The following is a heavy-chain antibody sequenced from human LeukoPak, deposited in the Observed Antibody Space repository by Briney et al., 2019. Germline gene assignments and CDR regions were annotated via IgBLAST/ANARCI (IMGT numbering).Heavy chain of an antibody. CDR2: ITYDGYYK. Sequence: GRSLRLSCAASRFTFSRYGMHWVRQSPGKGLEWVALITYDGYYKYYSDSVKGRFTISSDTSKNTLYLQMNSLRAEDTAVYYCARDLSPVVRASPMGYWGQGTLVTVSS. J-gene: IGHJ4*02. D-gene: IGHD3-10*01. CDR1: RFTFSRYG. CDR3: ARDLSPVVRASPMGY. V-gene: IGHV3-30*03.